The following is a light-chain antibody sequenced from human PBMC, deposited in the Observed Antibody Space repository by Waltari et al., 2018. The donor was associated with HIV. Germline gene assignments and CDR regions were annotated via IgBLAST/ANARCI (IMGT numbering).Light chain of an antibody. V-gene: IGLV3-21*04. CDR2: DDT. Sequence: SYVLTQPPSVSVAPGKTARITCGGNNIGSKSVHWYQQKPGQAPVLVNYDDTDRPSGIPERFSGSNSGNTATLTISRVEAGDEADYYCQVWDSSSDHWVFGGGTKLTVL. J-gene: IGLJ3*02. CDR1: NIGSKS. CDR3: QVWDSSSDHWV.